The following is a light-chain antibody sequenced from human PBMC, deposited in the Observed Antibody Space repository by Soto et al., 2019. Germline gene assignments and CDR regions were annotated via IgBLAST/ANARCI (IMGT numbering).Light chain of an antibody. CDR1: ETVATN. J-gene: IGKJ1*01. V-gene: IGKV3-15*01. CDR3: QQYFEWPPMT. CDR2: GAS. Sequence: PGERAPLSCLASETVATNLAWYQQKPGQAPRLLISGASTRAAGISDRFRGSGSGTEFTLTISSLRSEDSAIYYCQQYFEWPPMTFGQGTKVDI.